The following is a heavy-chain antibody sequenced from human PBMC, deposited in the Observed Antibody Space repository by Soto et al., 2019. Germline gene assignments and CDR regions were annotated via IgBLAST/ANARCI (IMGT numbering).Heavy chain of an antibody. J-gene: IGHJ4*02. CDR1: GFTFSSYA. CDR2: ISYDGSDK. V-gene: IGHV3-30-3*01. Sequence: QVKLVESGGGVVQPGRSLRLSCAASGFTFSSYAMHWVRQAPGKGLEWVAVISYDGSDKYYADSVKGRFTISRDNSKETVYLQMNSLRAEDTAVYYCARDFSMVVVAPGYWGQGTLVTVSS. CDR3: ARDFSMVVVAPGY. D-gene: IGHD2-15*01.